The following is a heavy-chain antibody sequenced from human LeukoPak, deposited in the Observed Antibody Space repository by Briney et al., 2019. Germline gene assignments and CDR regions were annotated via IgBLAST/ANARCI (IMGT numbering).Heavy chain of an antibody. CDR1: GASITTYY. CDR2: IYTSGTT. V-gene: IGHV4-4*09. D-gene: IGHD3-22*01. CDR3: ASPRSGYRYTFDY. Sequence: SETLSLTCTVSGASITTYYWSWIRQSPGKGLEWIGYIYTSGTTHFNPYLKSRVNISMDTSKNQFSLNLTSVTAADTAVYYCASPRSGYRYTFDYWGQGALVTVSS. J-gene: IGHJ4*02.